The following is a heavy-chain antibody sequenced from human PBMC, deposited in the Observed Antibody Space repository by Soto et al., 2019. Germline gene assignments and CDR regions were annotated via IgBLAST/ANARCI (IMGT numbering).Heavy chain of an antibody. V-gene: IGHV4-59*08. CDR3: ARRGDWGSDEFDY. Sequence: QVQLQESGPGLVKPSETLSLTCTVSGGSISPYYWSRIRQPPGKGLEWIGYIYYSGSTSYNPSLKSRVTIAVDTSKNQFSLNLSSMTATDTAVYYCARRGDWGSDEFDYWGQGTLVTVSS. CDR2: IYYSGST. J-gene: IGHJ4*02. D-gene: IGHD7-27*01. CDR1: GGSISPYY.